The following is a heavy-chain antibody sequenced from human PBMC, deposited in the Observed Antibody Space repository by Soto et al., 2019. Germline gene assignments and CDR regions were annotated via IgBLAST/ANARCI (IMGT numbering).Heavy chain of an antibody. CDR2: ISSSSSYT. V-gene: IGHV3-11*06. D-gene: IGHD3-3*01. CDR3: ARGLRGYGVAYFDY. J-gene: IGHJ4*02. Sequence: LRLSCAASGFSFSDHFMSWIRQAPGKGLEWVSYISSSSSYTNYADSVKGRFTISRDNAKMSLYVQMNSLRAEDTAVYYCARGLRGYGVAYFDYWGKGTLVTVSS. CDR1: GFSFSDHF.